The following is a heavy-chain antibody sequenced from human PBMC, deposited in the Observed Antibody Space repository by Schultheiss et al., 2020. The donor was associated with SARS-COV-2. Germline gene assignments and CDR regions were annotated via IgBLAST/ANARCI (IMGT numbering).Heavy chain of an antibody. Sequence: ASVKVSCKASGYTFTDYYMHWVRQAPGQGLEWMGWINPNSGGTNYAQKFQGRVTMTRDTSISTAYMELSRLRSDDTAVYYCAPRGAAAGAQFDYWGQGTLVTVSS. V-gene: IGHV1-2*02. J-gene: IGHJ4*02. CDR3: APRGAAAGAQFDY. D-gene: IGHD6-13*01. CDR1: GYTFTDYY. CDR2: INPNSGGT.